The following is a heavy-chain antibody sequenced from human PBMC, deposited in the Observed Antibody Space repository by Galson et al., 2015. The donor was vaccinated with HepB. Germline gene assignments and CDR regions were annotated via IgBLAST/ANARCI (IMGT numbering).Heavy chain of an antibody. Sequence: FLRLSCAASGFDFDTHAMSWVRQAPGRGLGCVSGISGNGDSTSYADSVKGQVTVSRVNSNNMLYLQMNSLRAEDAGLYFCAKGYGLFDSWGQGILVTVSS. CDR1: GFDFDTHA. D-gene: IGHD5-18*01. CDR3: AKGYGLFDS. J-gene: IGHJ5*01. V-gene: IGHV3-23*01. CDR2: ISGNGDST.